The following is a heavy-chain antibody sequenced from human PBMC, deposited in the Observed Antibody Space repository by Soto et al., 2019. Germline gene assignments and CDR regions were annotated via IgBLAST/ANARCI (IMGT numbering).Heavy chain of an antibody. Sequence: QITLKESSPTLVKPTQTLTLTCSFSGFSLYSGGVGVGWIRQPPGKALEWLALLYWDETRRYNPSLRNTHTIAKDTSENLVVLTMTDMGPVDTGTYFCAHYTTNTYFDVWGKGTTVTVSS. V-gene: IGHV2-5*02. D-gene: IGHD1-1*01. CDR3: AHYTTNTYFDV. CDR1: GFSLYSGGVG. CDR2: LYWDETR. J-gene: IGHJ6*04.